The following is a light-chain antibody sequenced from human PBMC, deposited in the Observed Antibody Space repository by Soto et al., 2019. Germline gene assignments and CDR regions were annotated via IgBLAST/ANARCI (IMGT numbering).Light chain of an antibody. Sequence: ERGMTHSTNTLSLSPGGRASLSCGASKLVGSSMAWYHQKPGQAPRLLIYGASARATGIPARFSGSGSGTEFTLTISSLQSEDFAVYYCPQYNNWPRTFGEGTNLAIK. CDR3: PQYNNWPRT. V-gene: IGKV3-15*01. J-gene: IGKJ4*02. CDR2: GAS. CDR1: KLVGSS.